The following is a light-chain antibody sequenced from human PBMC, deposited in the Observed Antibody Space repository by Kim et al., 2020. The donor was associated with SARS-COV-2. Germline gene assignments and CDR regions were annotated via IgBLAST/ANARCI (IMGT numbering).Light chain of an antibody. CDR3: SSYTTSRTWV. CDR1: SVDVGGYTR. J-gene: IGLJ3*02. V-gene: IGLV2-18*02. Sequence: GQCGPISSTGTSVDVGGYTRVSWYQQPPGTAPTLMIYEVSDRPSGVPDRFSGSKSGNTASLTISGLQAEDEADYYCSSYTTSRTWVFGGGTQLTVL. CDR2: EVS.